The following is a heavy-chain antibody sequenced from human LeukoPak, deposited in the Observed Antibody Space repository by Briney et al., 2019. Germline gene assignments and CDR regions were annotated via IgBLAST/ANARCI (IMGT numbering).Heavy chain of an antibody. J-gene: IGHJ1*01. CDR1: GYTFTSYY. Sequence: GASVKASCKASGYTFTSYYMHWVRQAPGQGLEWMGIINPSGGSTSYAQKFQGRVTMTRDMSTSTVYMELSSLRSEDTAVYYCARGYYYDSSGYYYFTSAEYFQHWGQGTLVTVSS. CDR2: INPSGGST. CDR3: ARGYYYDSSGYYYFTSAEYFQH. V-gene: IGHV1-46*01. D-gene: IGHD3-22*01.